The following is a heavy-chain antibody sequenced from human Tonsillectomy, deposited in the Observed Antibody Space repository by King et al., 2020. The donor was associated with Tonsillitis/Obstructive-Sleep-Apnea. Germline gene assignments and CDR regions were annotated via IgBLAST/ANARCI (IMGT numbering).Heavy chain of an antibody. CDR3: ATSNIIYDY. J-gene: IGHJ4*02. V-gene: IGHV3-66*01. D-gene: IGHD1-14*01. CDR1: GFTVGSNY. Sequence: VQLVESGGGLVQPGGSLRLSCAASGFTVGSNYMTWVRQAPGKGLEWVSVIYSGGNTYYADSVKGRFTVSRDISNNTLFLQMNSLRAEDTAVYYCATSNIIYDYGGQGTLVTVPS. CDR2: IYSGGNT.